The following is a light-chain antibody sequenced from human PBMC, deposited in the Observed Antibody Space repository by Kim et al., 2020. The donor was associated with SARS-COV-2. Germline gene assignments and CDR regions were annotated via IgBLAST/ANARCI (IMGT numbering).Light chain of an antibody. J-gene: IGLJ2*01. V-gene: IGLV4-69*01. CDR2: LNSDGSH. CDR1: SGHSSYA. Sequence: SVKLTCTLSSGHSSYAIAWHQQQPEKGPRYLMKLNSDGSHTKGDGIPDRFSGSSSGAERYLTISSLQSDDEADYYCQTWATAKGVFGGGTKVTVL. CDR3: QTWATAKGV.